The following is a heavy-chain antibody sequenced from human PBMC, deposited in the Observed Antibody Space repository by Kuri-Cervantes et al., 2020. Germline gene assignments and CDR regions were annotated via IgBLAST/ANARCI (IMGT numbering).Heavy chain of an antibody. J-gene: IGHJ4*02. D-gene: IGHD3-22*01. CDR3: ARAPPYSYDSSGYPLYYLDY. CDR1: GGSISSYY. V-gene: IGHV4-59*12. Sequence: SETLSLTCTVSGGSISSYYWSWIRQPPGKGLEWIGYIYYSGSTYYNPSLQSRVTISPDTSKNQFSLKLGSVTAADTALYYCARAPPYSYDSSGYPLYYLDYWGQGTLVTVSS. CDR2: IYYSGST.